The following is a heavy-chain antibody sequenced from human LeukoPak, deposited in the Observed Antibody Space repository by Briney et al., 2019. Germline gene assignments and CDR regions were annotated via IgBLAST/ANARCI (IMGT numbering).Heavy chain of an antibody. CDR2: TNPNSGGT. CDR1: GYIFTDYY. Sequence: ASVKVSCKASGYIFTDYYIHWVRQAPGQGPEWMGRTNPNSGGTDSAQKFQGRVTMTRVTSITTVYMEMRRLTSDDTAVYYCAKEGGYGDYVSSWGQGTLVTVSS. D-gene: IGHD4-17*01. CDR3: AKEGGYGDYVSS. V-gene: IGHV1-2*06. J-gene: IGHJ4*02.